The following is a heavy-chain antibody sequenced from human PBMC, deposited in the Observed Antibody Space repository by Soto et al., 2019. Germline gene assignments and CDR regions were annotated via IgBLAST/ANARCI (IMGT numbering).Heavy chain of an antibody. CDR3: AQRSGFYTGIDY. CDR2: FYYSGST. J-gene: IGHJ4*02. D-gene: IGHD3-3*01. Sequence: QVQLQESGPGLVKPSQTLSLTCTVSGDSTSSGDYYWSWIRQPPGKGLEWIGSFYYSGSTYYNPSLKSRVTISVHTSKNQFCLKVSSVTAADTAPYYCAQRSGFYTGIDYWGRGTLVTVSS. V-gene: IGHV4-30-4*01. CDR1: GDSTSSGDYY.